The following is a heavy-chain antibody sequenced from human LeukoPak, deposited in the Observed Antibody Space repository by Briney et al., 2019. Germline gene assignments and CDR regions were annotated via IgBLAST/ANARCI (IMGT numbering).Heavy chain of an antibody. CDR1: GYTFTSYG. D-gene: IGHD2-2*01. Sequence: SVKVSCKASGYTFTSYGISWVRQAPGQGLEWMGGIIPIFGTANYAQKFQGRVTITADESTSTAYMELSSLRSEDTAVYYCARDQADIVVVPAATNYYYYYGMDVWGQGTTVTVSS. CDR3: ARDQADIVVVPAATNYYYYYGMDV. V-gene: IGHV1-69*13. CDR2: IIPIFGTA. J-gene: IGHJ6*02.